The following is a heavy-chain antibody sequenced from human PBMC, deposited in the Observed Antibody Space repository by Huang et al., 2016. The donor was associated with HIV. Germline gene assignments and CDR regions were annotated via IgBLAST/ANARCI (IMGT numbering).Heavy chain of an antibody. J-gene: IGHJ4*02. Sequence: EVQLVESGGGLLQPGGSLRLSCAASGFTVSTNYMTWVRQAPGKGLEGVSLMYSGGTTYYADSVKGRFTISRDESENTLYLHMTSLRAGDTAVYYCAKEGDTGAALGYWGQGTLVTVS. CDR2: MYSGGTT. CDR3: AKEGDTGAALGY. V-gene: IGHV3-53*01. CDR1: GFTVSTNY. D-gene: IGHD2-8*02.